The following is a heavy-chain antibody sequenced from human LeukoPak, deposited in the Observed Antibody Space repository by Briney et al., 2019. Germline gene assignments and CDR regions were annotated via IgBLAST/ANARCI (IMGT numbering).Heavy chain of an antibody. V-gene: IGHV3-21*01. CDR3: ARDRGVTTVVP. CDR2: TSSSSSYI. Sequence: GGSLRLSCAASGFTFSSYSMNWVRQAPGKGLEWVSSTSSSSSYIYYADSVKGRFTISRDNAKNSLYLQMNSLRAEDTAVYYCARDRGVTTVVPWGQGTLVTVSS. J-gene: IGHJ5*02. D-gene: IGHD4-11*01. CDR1: GFTFSSYS.